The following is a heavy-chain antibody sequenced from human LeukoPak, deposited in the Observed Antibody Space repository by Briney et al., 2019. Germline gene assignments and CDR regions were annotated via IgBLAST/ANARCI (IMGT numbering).Heavy chain of an antibody. D-gene: IGHD4/OR15-4a*01. CDR1: GSTFTGYY. CDR2: SSAYNGNT. J-gene: IGHJ6*03. V-gene: IGHV1-18*04. Sequence: ASVKVSCKASGSTFTGYYMHWVRQAPGPGLEWMGRSSAYNGNTNYAQKFQGRVTITTDTSTHTAYMELRRLIPDDTAVYYRARDLRVLLNYYYYYHMGVWDKGTTVTVSS. CDR3: ARDLRVLLNYYYYYHMGV.